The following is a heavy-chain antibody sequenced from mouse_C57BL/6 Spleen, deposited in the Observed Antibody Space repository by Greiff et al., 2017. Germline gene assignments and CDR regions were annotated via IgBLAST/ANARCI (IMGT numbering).Heavy chain of an antibody. Sequence: QVQLQQSGAELVRPGASVTLSCKASGYTFTDYEMHWVKQTPVHGLEWIGAIDPETGGTAYNQKFKGKAILTADKSSSTAYMEHRSLTSEDSAVYYCTRGGYDGYYDWYFDVWGTGTTVTVSS. V-gene: IGHV1-15*01. CDR2: IDPETGGT. J-gene: IGHJ1*03. CDR1: GYTFTDYE. D-gene: IGHD2-3*01. CDR3: TRGGYDGYYDWYFDV.